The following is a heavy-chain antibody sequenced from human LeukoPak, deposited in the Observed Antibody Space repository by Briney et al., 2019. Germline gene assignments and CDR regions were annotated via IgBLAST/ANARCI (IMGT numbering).Heavy chain of an antibody. J-gene: IGHJ3*02. CDR2: ISYDGSNK. Sequence: PGGSLRLSCAASGFTFSSYAMHWVRQAPGKGLEWVAVISYDGSNKYYADSVKGRFTISRDNSKNTLYLQMNSLRAEDTAVYYCARTQARVVVVVATFRRLVTGAFDIWGQGTMVTVSS. CDR1: GFTFSSYA. CDR3: ARTQARVVVVVATFRRLVTGAFDI. V-gene: IGHV3-30*04. D-gene: IGHD2-15*01.